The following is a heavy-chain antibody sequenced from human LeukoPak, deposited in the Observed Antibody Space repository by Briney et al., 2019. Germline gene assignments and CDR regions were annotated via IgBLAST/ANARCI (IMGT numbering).Heavy chain of an antibody. J-gene: IGHJ6*02. Sequence: GGSLRLSCAASGFTFSSYAMSWVRQAPGKGLEWVSVISGGGGSTYYADSVKGRFTISRDNSKNTLYLQMNSLRAEDTAVYYCARLSGDPLGHHGMDVWGQGTTVIVSS. D-gene: IGHD4-17*01. CDR3: ARLSGDPLGHHGMDV. V-gene: IGHV3-23*01. CDR2: ISGGGGST. CDR1: GFTFSSYA.